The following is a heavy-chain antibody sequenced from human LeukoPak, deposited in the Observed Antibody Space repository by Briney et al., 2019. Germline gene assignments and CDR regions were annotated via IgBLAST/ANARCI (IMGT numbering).Heavy chain of an antibody. Sequence: ASVKVSCTASGYSFSGYYMHWVRQAPGQGLEWMGWINPNSGGTNYAQKFQGRVTMTTDTSTSTAYMELRSLRSDDTAVYYCARDSWGLNNWNDQYYFDYWGQGTLVTVSS. V-gene: IGHV1-2*02. D-gene: IGHD1-20*01. CDR3: ARDSWGLNNWNDQYYFDY. J-gene: IGHJ4*02. CDR2: INPNSGGT. CDR1: GYSFSGYY.